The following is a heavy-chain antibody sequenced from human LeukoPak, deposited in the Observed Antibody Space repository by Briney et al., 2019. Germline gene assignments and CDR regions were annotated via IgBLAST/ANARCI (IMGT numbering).Heavy chain of an antibody. CDR1: GYTFTSYG. V-gene: IGHV1-18*01. D-gene: IGHD2-2*02. J-gene: IGHJ3*02. CDR3: ARVSIVVVPAAILDDAFDI. CDR2: ISAYNGNT. Sequence: ASVKVSCKASGYTFTSYGISWVRQAPGQGLEWMGWISAYNGNTNYAQKLQGRVTTTTDTSTSTAYMELRSLRSDDTAVYYCARVSIVVVPAAILDDAFDIWGQGTMVTVSS.